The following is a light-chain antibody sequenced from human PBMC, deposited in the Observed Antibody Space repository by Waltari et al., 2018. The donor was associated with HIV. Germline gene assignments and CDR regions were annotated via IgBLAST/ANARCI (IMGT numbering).Light chain of an antibody. CDR2: EVS. CDR1: SSDVGSYNL. CDR3: CSYAGSSTV. J-gene: IGLJ2*01. V-gene: IGLV2-23*02. Sequence: QSALTQPASVSGSPGQSITLSCPGTSSDVGSYNLVSWYQQHPGKAPKLMIYEVSKRPSGVSNRFSGSKSGNTASLTISGLQAEDEVDYYCCSYAGSSTVFGGGTKLTVL.